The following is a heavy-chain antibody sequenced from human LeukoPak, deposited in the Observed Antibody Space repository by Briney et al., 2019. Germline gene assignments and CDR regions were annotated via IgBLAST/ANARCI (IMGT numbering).Heavy chain of an antibody. CDR1: GYTFTSYY. CDR3: ATDSGIVGATFYFDY. D-gene: IGHD1-26*01. V-gene: IGHV1-46*01. Sequence: ASVKVSCKASGYTFTSYYMHWVRQAPGQGLEWMGIINPSGGSTNYAQKFQGRVTMTRDTSTSTVYMELSSLRSEDTAVYYCATDSGIVGATFYFDYWGQGTLVTVSS. CDR2: INPSGGST. J-gene: IGHJ4*02.